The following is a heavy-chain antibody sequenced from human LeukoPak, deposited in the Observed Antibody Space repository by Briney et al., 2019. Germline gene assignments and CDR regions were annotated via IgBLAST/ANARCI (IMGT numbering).Heavy chain of an antibody. CDR3: AREALRYFDWQYGMDV. CDR2: ISAYNGNT. CDR1: GYTFTSYG. D-gene: IGHD3-9*01. V-gene: IGHV1-18*01. Sequence: AAVKVWCKASGYTFTSYGISWVRQAPGQGLEWMGWISAYNGNTNYAQKLQGRVTMTTDTSTSTAYMELRSLRSDDTAVYYCAREALRYFDWQYGMDVWGQGTTVTVSS. J-gene: IGHJ6*02.